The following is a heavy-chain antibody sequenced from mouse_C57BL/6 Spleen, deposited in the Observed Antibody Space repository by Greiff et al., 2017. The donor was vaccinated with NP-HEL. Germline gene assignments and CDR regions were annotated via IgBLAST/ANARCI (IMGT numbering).Heavy chain of an antibody. J-gene: IGHJ2*01. D-gene: IGHD1-1*01. CDR2: IDPSDSYT. CDR1: GYTFTSYW. CDR3: ARAPITTVVYFDY. V-gene: IGHV1-50*01. Sequence: VQLQQPGAELVKPGASVKLSCKASGYTFTSYWMQWVKQRPGQGLEWIGEIDPSDSYTNYNQKFKGKATLTVDTSSSTAYMQLSSLTSEDSAVYYCARAPITTVVYFDYWGQGTTLTVSS.